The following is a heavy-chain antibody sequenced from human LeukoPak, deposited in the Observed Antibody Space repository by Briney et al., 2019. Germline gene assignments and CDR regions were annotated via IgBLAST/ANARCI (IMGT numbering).Heavy chain of an antibody. V-gene: IGHV1-69*06. CDR2: IIPIFGTA. CDR3: ARGTLRYFDWLFSRDFYYFDY. D-gene: IGHD3-9*01. Sequence: SVKVSCKASGGTFSSYAISWVRQAPGQGLEWMGGIIPIFGTANYAQKFQGRVTITADKSTSTAYVELSSLRSEDTAVYYCARGTLRYFDWLFSRDFYYFDYWGQGTLVTVSS. J-gene: IGHJ4*02. CDR1: GGTFSSYA.